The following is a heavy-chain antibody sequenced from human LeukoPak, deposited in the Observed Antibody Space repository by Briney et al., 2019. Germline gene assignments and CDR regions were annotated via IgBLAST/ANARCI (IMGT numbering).Heavy chain of an antibody. CDR2: ISWNSGSI. J-gene: IGHJ4*02. Sequence: GGSLRLSCAASGFTFDDYAMHWVRQPPGKGLEWVSGISWNSGSIGYADSVKGRFTISRDNAKNSLYLQMNSLRAEDTALYYCAKGSVAAQVYYFDYWGQGTLVIVSS. CDR3: AKGSVAAQVYYFDY. CDR1: GFTFDDYA. V-gene: IGHV3-9*01. D-gene: IGHD6-19*01.